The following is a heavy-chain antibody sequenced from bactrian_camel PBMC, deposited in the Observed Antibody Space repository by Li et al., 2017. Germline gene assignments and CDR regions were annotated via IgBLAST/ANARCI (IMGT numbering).Heavy chain of an antibody. CDR2: IRDDGHT. D-gene: IGHD7*01. Sequence: HVQLVESGGGLVQPGGSLRLSCTAPRFTSNGCGMDWYRQATGKQREWVSFIRDDGHTTYADSVKGRFTISRDNAKNTLYLQLNSLRTEDTAMYYCAISTTTYSPDFGQGTQVTVS. CDR1: RFTSNGCG. V-gene: IGHV3S1*01. J-gene: IGHJ4*01.